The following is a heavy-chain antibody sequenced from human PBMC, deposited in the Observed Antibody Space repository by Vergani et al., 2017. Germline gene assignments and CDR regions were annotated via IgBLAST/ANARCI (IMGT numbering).Heavy chain of an antibody. CDR1: GFTFSSYA. D-gene: IGHD2-15*01. J-gene: IGHJ6*02. CDR2: ISYDGSNK. CDR3: AREFPAVVVIAAEYYYYYYGMYD. V-gene: IGHV3-30*04. Sequence: QVQLVESGGDVVQPGRSLRLSCAASGFTFSSYAMHWVRQAPGKELERVAVISYDGSNKYYADSVKGRFTISRDNSKNTLYLQMNSPKTEDTAVYYCAREFPAVVVIAAEYYYYYYGMYDWGQGTTVTVSS.